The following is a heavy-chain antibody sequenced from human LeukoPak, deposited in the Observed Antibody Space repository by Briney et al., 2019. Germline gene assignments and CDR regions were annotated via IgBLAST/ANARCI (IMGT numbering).Heavy chain of an antibody. Sequence: RRSLRLSCAASGFAFNTYAMHWVRQAPGQGLEWVALIWHDGSHKFYSNSVRGQFTISRDNSKNTVSLQMNNLRPEDTAVYYCARESFGSGSYPDFWGQGTLVTVSS. J-gene: IGHJ4*02. CDR1: GFAFNTYA. D-gene: IGHD3-10*01. CDR3: ARESFGSGSYPDF. CDR2: IWHDGSHK. V-gene: IGHV3-33*01.